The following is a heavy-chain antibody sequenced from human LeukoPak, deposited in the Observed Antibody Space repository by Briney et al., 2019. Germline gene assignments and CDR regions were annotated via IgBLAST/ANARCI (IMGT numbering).Heavy chain of an antibody. D-gene: IGHD3-16*01. CDR2: ISRDGRDT. V-gene: IGHV3-74*01. CDR1: GFTLSSNW. Sequence: PGGSLRLSCVVSGFTLSSNWMHWVRQAPGKELVWVSRISRDGRDTDYADSVKGRFTISRDNAENTVYLQMNSLRVDDTAVYYCATDPNDVCPDYWGQGAVVTVSS. J-gene: IGHJ4*02. CDR3: ATDPNDVCPDY.